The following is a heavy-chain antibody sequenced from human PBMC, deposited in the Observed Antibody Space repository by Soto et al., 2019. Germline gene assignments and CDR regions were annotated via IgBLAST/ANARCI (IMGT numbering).Heavy chain of an antibody. CDR3: ARSGVSNSWYGVFDF. Sequence: QVQLQESGPGLVKPSQTLSVTCTVSGDSITSSPYYWSWVRQLPGRGLEWIGYIYFRGNSYYNPSLKSRVTISLDRSKNQFSLELNSVTAADTAVYYCARSGVSNSWYGVFDFWGQGTLVNVSS. J-gene: IGHJ4*02. V-gene: IGHV4-30-4*01. D-gene: IGHD2-15*01. CDR1: GDSITSSPYY. CDR2: IYFRGNS.